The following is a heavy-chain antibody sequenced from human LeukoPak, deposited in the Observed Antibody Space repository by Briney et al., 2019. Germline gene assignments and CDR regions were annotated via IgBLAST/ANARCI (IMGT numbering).Heavy chain of an antibody. D-gene: IGHD3-3*01. Sequence: GGSLRLSCAASGFTFSSYNMNWVRQAPGKGLEWVSSISDSSTYIYYADSVKGRFTISRDNAKNSLYLQMNSLRAEDTAVYYCASYYDVWSGYQLRYFDYWGQGTLVTVSS. CDR1: GFTFSSYN. J-gene: IGHJ4*02. CDR3: ASYYDVWSGYQLRYFDY. CDR2: ISDSSTYI. V-gene: IGHV3-21*01.